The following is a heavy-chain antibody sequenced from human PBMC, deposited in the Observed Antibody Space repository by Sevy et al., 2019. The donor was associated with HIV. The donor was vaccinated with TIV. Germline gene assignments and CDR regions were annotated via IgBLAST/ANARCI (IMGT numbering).Heavy chain of an antibody. Sequence: ASVKVSCKASGYTFTSYDMNWVRQATGQGLEWMGWMNPNSGNTGYAQKFQGRVTMTRNTSISTAYMELSSLRSEDTAVYYCARDPLLRLRSRGSFDYWGQGTLVTVSS. D-gene: IGHD5-12*01. CDR3: ARDPLLRLRSRGSFDY. J-gene: IGHJ4*02. V-gene: IGHV1-8*01. CDR2: MNPNSGNT. CDR1: GYTFTSYD.